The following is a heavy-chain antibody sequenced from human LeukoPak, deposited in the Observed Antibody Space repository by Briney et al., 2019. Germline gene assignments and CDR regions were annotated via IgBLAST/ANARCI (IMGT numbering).Heavy chain of an antibody. D-gene: IGHD3-22*01. CDR1: GFTFSSYA. V-gene: IGHV3-30-3*02. J-gene: IGHJ4*02. CDR2: ISYDGSNK. CDR3: ANDYDSSGYYYY. Sequence: GGSLRLSCAASGFTFSSYAMHWVRQAPGKGLEWVAVISYDGSNKYYADSVKGRFTISRDNSKNTLYLQMNSLRAEDTAVYYCANDYDSSGYYYYWGQGTLVTVSS.